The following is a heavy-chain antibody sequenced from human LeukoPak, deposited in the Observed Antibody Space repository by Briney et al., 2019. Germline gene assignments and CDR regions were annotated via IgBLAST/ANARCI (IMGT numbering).Heavy chain of an antibody. CDR2: TYYRSKWYN. Sequence: SQTLSLTCAISGDSVSSNSAAWNWIRQSPSRGLEWLGRTYYRSKWYNDYAVSVKSRITINPDTSKNQFSLQLNSVTPEDTAVYYCARDRVRYDILTGPEVFYYYYYYGMDVWGQGTSVTVSS. V-gene: IGHV6-1*01. CDR1: GDSVSSNSAA. D-gene: IGHD3-9*01. CDR3: ARDRVRYDILTGPEVFYYYYYYGMDV. J-gene: IGHJ6*02.